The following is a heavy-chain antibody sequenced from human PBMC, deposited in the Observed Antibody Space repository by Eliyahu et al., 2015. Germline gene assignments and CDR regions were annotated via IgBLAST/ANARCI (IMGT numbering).Heavy chain of an antibody. CDR1: GGSFRGXS. J-gene: IGHJ5*02. D-gene: IGHD3-3*01. CDR2: INHSGST. V-gene: IGHV4-34*01. CDR3: ARVPRRYYDFWSGYSDPWFDP. Sequence: QVQLQQWGAGLLKPSETLSXTCPVYGGSFRGXSXSWXRPPPGKGLEWIWEINHSGSTNYNPSLKSRVTISVDTPKNQFSLKLSSVTAADTAVYYCARVPRRYYDFWSGYSDPWFDPWGQGTLVTVSS.